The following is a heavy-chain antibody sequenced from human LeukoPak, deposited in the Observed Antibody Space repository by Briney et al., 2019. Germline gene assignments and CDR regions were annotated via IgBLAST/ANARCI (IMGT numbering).Heavy chain of an antibody. CDR2: IYPGDSGP. CDR1: GYSFTSYC. Sequence: GESLKISCKVSGYSFTSYCIGWVRQMPGKGLEWMGIIYPGDSGPTYSPSFQGQVTISVDKSINTAYLQWSSLQASDTAMYYCGMSGDRVPLQDDVFDFWAQGTMVTVS. J-gene: IGHJ3*01. CDR3: GMSGDRVPLQDDVFDF. D-gene: IGHD1-26*01. V-gene: IGHV5-51*01.